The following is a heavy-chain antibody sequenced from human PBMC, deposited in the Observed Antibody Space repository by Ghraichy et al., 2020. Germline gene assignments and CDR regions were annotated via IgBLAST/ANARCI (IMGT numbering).Heavy chain of an antibody. CDR2: IEVNGGNK. D-gene: IGHD4-11*01. CDR3: ATESASSTPLGSTAFDY. CDR1: GFTFGNDV. Sequence: GGSLRLSCTASGFTFGNDVMHWVRQAPGKGLEWVALIEVNGGNKYYGDSVKGRFTISRDSSENTLYLLMNSLRDEDTAVYYCATESASSTPLGSTAFDYWGQGTLVTVSS. V-gene: IGHV3-30*19. J-gene: IGHJ4*02.